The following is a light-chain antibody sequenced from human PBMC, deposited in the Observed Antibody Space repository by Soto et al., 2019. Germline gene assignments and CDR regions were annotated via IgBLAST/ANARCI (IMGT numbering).Light chain of an antibody. CDR2: SNH. J-gene: IGLJ2*01. CDR3: SSWDDNLNGWL. V-gene: IGLV1-44*01. CDR1: SSNIGSNT. Sequence: QSVLTQPPSASGTPGQRVTISCFGSSSNIGSNTLNWYQQLPGAAPRLLIYSNHQRPLGVPDRFSGSTSGASGSLAISGLQSEDEADYYCSSWDDNLNGWLFGGGTKLTVL.